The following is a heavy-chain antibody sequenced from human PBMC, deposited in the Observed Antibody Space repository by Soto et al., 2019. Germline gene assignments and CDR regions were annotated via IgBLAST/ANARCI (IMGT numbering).Heavy chain of an antibody. CDR2: INPSGGST. V-gene: IGHV1-46*03. Sequence: QVQLVQSGAEVKKPGASVKVSCKASGYTFTSYYMHWVRQAPGQGLEWMGIINPSGGSTSYAQKCEGRVTMTRDTYTSTVYMELSSLRSEDTAVYYCATAGPLDYWGQGTLVTVSS. D-gene: IGHD6-13*01. CDR1: GYTFTSYY. J-gene: IGHJ4*02. CDR3: ATAGPLDY.